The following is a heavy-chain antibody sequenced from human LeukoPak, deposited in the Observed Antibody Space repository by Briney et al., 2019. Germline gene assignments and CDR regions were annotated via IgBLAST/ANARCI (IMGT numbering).Heavy chain of an antibody. Sequence: GGSLRLSCAASGFTFSSYGLHWVRQAPGKGLEWVAVISYDGGNKYYADSVKGRFTISRDNSKNTLYLQMNSLRGEDTAVYYCAKVRTAAAGSGLWSAFDIWGQGTMVTVSS. CDR2: ISYDGGNK. J-gene: IGHJ3*02. D-gene: IGHD6-13*01. CDR1: GFTFSSYG. V-gene: IGHV3-30*18. CDR3: AKVRTAAAGSGLWSAFDI.